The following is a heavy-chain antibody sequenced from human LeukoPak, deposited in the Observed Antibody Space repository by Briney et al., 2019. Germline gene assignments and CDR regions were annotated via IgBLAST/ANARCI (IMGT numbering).Heavy chain of an antibody. V-gene: IGHV3-21*01. CDR2: ISSSSSYI. J-gene: IGHJ4*02. D-gene: IGHD2-2*01. Sequence: GGSLRLSCAASGFSFSSYSINWVRQAPGKGLEWVSSISSSSSYIYYADSVKGRFTISRDNAKNSLYLQMNSLRAEDTAVYYCARVGVPAAINYWGQGTLVTVSS. CDR3: ARVGVPAAINY. CDR1: GFSFSSYS.